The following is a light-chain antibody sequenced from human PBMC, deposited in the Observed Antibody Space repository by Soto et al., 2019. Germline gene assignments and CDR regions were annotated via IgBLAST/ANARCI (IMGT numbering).Light chain of an antibody. CDR3: QQYNNWPWT. V-gene: IGKV3-15*01. J-gene: IGKJ1*01. Sequence: EIVLTQSPATLSLSPGHRATLSCRASQSVSSKLAWYQQRPGQAPRLLIYSASTRATGIPARFSGSGSGTEFTLTISSLQSEDFAVYYCQQYNNWPWTFGQGTKVDIK. CDR1: QSVSSK. CDR2: SAS.